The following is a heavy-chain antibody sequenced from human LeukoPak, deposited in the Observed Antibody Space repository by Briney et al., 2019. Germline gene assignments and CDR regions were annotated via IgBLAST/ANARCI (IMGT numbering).Heavy chain of an antibody. V-gene: IGHV1-8*01. CDR1: GYTFTSYD. D-gene: IGHD2-2*02. Sequence: ASVKVSCKASGYTFTSYDINWVRQATGQGLEWMGWMNPNSGNTGYAQKFQGRVTMTRNTSISTAYMELSSLRSEDTAVYYCARELGCCSSTSCYTERYYYGMDVWGQGTTVTVSS. CDR3: ARELGCCSSTSCYTERYYYGMDV. J-gene: IGHJ6*02. CDR2: MNPNSGNT.